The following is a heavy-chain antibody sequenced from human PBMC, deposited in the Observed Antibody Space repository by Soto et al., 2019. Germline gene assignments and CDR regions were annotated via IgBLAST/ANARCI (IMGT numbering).Heavy chain of an antibody. Sequence: QVQLVQSGAEVKKPGASVKVSCKASGYTFTSYGISWVRQAPGQGLEWMGWISAYNGNTNYAQKLQGRVTMTTDTSTNTAYMELRSLRYDDTAVYYCARVRLLSTDAFDIWGPGKMVTVSS. CDR3: ARVRLLSTDAFDI. CDR1: GYTFTSYG. CDR2: ISAYNGNT. V-gene: IGHV1-18*01. J-gene: IGHJ3*02. D-gene: IGHD3-10*01.